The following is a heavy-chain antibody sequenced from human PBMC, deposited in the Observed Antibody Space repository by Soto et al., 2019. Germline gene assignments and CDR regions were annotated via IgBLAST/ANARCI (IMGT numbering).Heavy chain of an antibody. CDR1: VFTFSSYA. J-gene: IGHJ4*02. V-gene: IGHV3-30-3*01. D-gene: IGHD3-10*01. CDR2: ISYDGSNK. CDR3: ARVQFGELSTLDY. Sequence: PGWSLRLSCASSVFTFSSYAMHWVRQAPGKGLEWVAVISYDGSNKYYADSVKGRFTISRDNSKNTLYLQMNSLRAEDTAVYYCARVQFGELSTLDYWGQGTLVTVSS.